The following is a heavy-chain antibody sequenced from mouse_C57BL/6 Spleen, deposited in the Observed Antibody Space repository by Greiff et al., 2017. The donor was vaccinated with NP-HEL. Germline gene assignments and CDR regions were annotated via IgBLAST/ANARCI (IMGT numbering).Heavy chain of an antibody. J-gene: IGHJ4*01. CDR3: ARDSYAMDY. Sequence: VQLVESEGGLVQPGSSMKLSCTASGFTFSDYYMAWVRQVPEKGLEWVANINYDGSSTYYLDSLKSRFIISRDNAKNILYLQMSSLKSEDTATYYCARDSYAMDYWGQGTSVTVSS. CDR2: INYDGSST. CDR1: GFTFSDYY. V-gene: IGHV5-16*01.